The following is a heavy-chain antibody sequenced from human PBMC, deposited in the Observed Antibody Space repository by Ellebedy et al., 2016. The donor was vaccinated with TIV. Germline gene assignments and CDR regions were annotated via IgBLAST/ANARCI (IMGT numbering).Heavy chain of an antibody. V-gene: IGHV5-51*01. D-gene: IGHD6-19*01. J-gene: IGHJ4*02. CDR1: GYNFTNYW. CDR3: ATSTSGWYGVLDY. Sequence: GESLKISCKGSGYNFTNYWIGWVRQMPGKGLEWLGVIFPGDSDTRYSPSFQGQVTISADRSINTAYLQWSSLKASDTAMYYCATSTSGWYGVLDYWGQGTLVTVSS. CDR2: IFPGDSDT.